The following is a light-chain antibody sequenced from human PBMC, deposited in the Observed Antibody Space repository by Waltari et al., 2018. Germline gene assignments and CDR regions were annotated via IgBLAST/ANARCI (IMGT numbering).Light chain of an antibody. CDR2: DAT. Sequence: SLTVSPGGTVTLPCGSNTGAVTSGHYPYWFQQKPGQGPRLLIYDATDRAAGVPARFSGSGSGTEFTLTISSLEPEDFAVYHCQQRNHWITFGQGTRLEI. CDR1: TGAVTS. J-gene: IGKJ5*01. CDR3: QQRNHWIT. V-gene: IGKV3D-11*01.